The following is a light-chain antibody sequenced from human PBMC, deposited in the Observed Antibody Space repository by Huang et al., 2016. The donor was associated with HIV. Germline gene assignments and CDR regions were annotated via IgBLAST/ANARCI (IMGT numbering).Light chain of an antibody. J-gene: IGKJ2*01. CDR2: GTS. Sequence: EIVMPQSPATLSLSPGERATLSCRASQSVNSKFAWYQQKPGQAPRLLIYGTSTRATGVPGRVSGSGAGTEFTLTISSLQSEDFAVYYCQQYSKGPPNTFGQGTKLESK. CDR3: QQYSKGPPNT. CDR1: QSVNSK. V-gene: IGKV3-15*01.